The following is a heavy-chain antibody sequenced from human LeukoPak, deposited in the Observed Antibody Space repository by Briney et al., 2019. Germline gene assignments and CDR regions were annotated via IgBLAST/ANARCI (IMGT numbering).Heavy chain of an antibody. CDR3: AELGTTMIGGV. D-gene: IGHD3-10*02. Sequence: GGSLRLSCAASGFTFSSYSMNWVRQAPGKGLRGVSSTSSSSSYIYYADSVKGRFTISRDNAKNSLYLQMNSLRAEDTAVYYCAELGTTMIGGVWGKGTTVTISS. CDR2: TSSSSSYI. CDR1: GFTFSSYS. V-gene: IGHV3-21*01. J-gene: IGHJ6*04.